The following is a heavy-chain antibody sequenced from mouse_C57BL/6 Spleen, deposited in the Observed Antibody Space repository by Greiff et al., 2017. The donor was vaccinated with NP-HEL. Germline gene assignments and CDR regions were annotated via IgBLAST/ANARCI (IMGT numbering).Heavy chain of an antibody. CDR1: GFNIKDYY. CDR2: IDPEDGDT. Sequence: VQLQQSGAELVRPGASVKLSCTASGFNIKDYYMHWVKQRPEQGLEWIGRIDPEDGDTEYAPKFQGKATMTADTSSNTACLQLSSLTSEDTAVYYCTTWSTVVAHWYFDVWGTGTTVTVSS. D-gene: IGHD1-1*01. J-gene: IGHJ1*03. CDR3: TTWSTVVAHWYFDV. V-gene: IGHV14-1*01.